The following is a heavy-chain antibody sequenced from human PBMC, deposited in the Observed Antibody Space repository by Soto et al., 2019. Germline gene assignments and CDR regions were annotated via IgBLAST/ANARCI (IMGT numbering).Heavy chain of an antibody. CDR2: MSYDGSNE. J-gene: IGHJ4*02. CDR1: GFTFSHYA. D-gene: IGHD1-26*01. Sequence: QVQLVESGGGVVQPGRSLRLSCAASGFTFSHYAMHWVRQAPGKRLEWVALMSYDGSNEYYADSMKGRFTISRDNSKNTLYLQMNSLRAEDTAVYYCAKDGSHNFDYWGQGTLVTVSS. CDR3: AKDGSHNFDY. V-gene: IGHV3-30*18.